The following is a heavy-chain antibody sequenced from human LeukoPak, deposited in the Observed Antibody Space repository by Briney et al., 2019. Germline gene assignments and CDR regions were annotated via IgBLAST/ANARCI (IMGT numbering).Heavy chain of an antibody. D-gene: IGHD6-13*01. Sequence: ASVKVSCKASGYTFTGYYMHWVRQAPGQGLEWMGWINPNSGGTNYAQKFQGRVTMTRDTSISTAYMELSRLRSDDTAVYYCARAAPAAAGTRAYDYWGQGTLVTVSS. CDR3: ARAAPAAAGTRAYDY. CDR1: GYTFTGYY. CDR2: INPNSGGT. V-gene: IGHV1-2*02. J-gene: IGHJ4*02.